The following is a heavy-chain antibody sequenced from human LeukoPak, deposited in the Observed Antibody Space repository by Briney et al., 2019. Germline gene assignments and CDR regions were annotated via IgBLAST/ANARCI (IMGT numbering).Heavy chain of an antibody. CDR3: ARAPRPFDNSDYYFDY. CDR1: GGSISSYY. D-gene: IGHD3-22*01. J-gene: IGHJ4*02. V-gene: IGHV4-59*01. CDR2: IYYSGST. Sequence: SETLSLTCTVSGGSISSYYWSWIRQPPGKGLEWIGYIYYSGSTNYNPSLKSRVTISVDTSKNQFSLKLSSVTAADTAVYYCARAPRPFDNSDYYFDYWGQGSLVTVSS.